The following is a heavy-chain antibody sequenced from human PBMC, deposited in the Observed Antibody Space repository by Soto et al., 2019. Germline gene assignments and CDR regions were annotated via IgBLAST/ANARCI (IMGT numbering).Heavy chain of an antibody. J-gene: IGHJ4*02. Sequence: PWGSLRLSCAGSGFTFSRYAMSWVRQAPGKVLEWVSAISGSGDSTYYADSVKGRFTISRDNSMNTLYLQMNSLRAGDTAVYYCLKDVRGNGSSIQPVFGYWGRGSRVRVAS. D-gene: IGHD6-19*01. CDR1: GFTFSRYA. CDR2: ISGSGDST. V-gene: IGHV3-23*01. CDR3: LKDVRGNGSSIQPVFGY.